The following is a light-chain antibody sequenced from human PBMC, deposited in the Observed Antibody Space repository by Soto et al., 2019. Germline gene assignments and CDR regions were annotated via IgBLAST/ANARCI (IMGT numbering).Light chain of an antibody. J-gene: IGKJ4*01. CDR2: DIS. CDR3: QQDNKWPLT. V-gene: IGKV3-15*01. CDR1: QSVSSN. Sequence: EIVMTQSPAPLSVSPGERATLSCRASQSVSSNLAWYQQTPGQAPRLLIYDISTRATGIPARFSGSGSGTDFTLTISSLQSEDFAVYYCQQDNKWPLTFGGGTKVESK.